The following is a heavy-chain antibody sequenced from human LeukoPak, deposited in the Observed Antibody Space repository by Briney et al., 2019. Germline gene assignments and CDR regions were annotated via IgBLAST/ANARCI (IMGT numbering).Heavy chain of an antibody. V-gene: IGHV3-53*01. CDR2: IYSGGST. Sequence: SGGSLRLSCAASGFTVSSNYMSWVRQAPGKGLEWVSVIYSGGSTYYADSVKGRFTISRDNSKNTLYLQMNSLRAEDTAVYYCARSGYYDSSGYHAGFWGQGTLVTVSS. D-gene: IGHD3-22*01. CDR3: ARSGYYDSSGYHAGF. CDR1: GFTVSSNY. J-gene: IGHJ4*02.